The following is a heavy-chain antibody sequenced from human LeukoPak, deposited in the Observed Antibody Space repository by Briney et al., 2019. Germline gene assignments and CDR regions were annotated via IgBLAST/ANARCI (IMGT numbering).Heavy chain of an antibody. CDR2: ISYDGSNK. V-gene: IGHV3-30-3*01. CDR1: GFTFSSYA. J-gene: IGHJ4*02. CDR3: ARDFHSSGYYFDY. D-gene: IGHD3-22*01. Sequence: GRSLRLSCAASGFTFSSYAMHWVRQAPGKGLEWVAVISYDGSNKYYADSVKGRFTTSRDNSKNTLYLQMNSLRAEDTAVYYCARDFHSSGYYFDYWGQGTLVTVSS.